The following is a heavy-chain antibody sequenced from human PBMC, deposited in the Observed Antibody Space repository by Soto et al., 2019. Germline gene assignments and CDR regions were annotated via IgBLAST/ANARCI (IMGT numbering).Heavy chain of an antibody. D-gene: IGHD3-22*01. CDR3: ARDGHYYDSSGPLDAFDI. CDR2: IYYSGST. V-gene: IGHV4-31*03. CDR1: GGSISRGGYY. J-gene: IGHJ3*02. Sequence: QVQLQESGPGLVKPSQTLSLTCTVSGGSISRGGYYWSWIRQHPGKGLEWIGYIYYSGSTYYNPSLKSRVTISVDTSKNQFSLKLSSVTAADTAVYYCARDGHYYDSSGPLDAFDIWGQGTMVTVSS.